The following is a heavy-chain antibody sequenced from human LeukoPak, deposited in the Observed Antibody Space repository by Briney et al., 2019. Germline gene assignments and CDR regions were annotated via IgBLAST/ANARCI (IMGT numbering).Heavy chain of an antibody. CDR1: GFIFRNYA. Sequence: GRSLRLSCVTSGFIFRNYAMHWIRHTPGKGLEWVAVIFYDGTIQYYADSVKGRFTISRDNSKNTVYLQMSSLRTEDTSLYYCARDPRGPTGYDSPSRDTFDYWGQGTLVTVSS. CDR3: ARDPRGPTGYDSPSRDTFDY. CDR2: IFYDGTIQ. V-gene: IGHV3-30*04. D-gene: IGHD3-22*01. J-gene: IGHJ4*02.